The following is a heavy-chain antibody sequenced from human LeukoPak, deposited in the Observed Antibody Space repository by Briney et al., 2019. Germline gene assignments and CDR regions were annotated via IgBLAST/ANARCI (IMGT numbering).Heavy chain of an antibody. CDR3: ARNPPMGVYYYFYYSMDV. CDR2: IKQDGSEK. CDR1: GFTFSSYW. J-gene: IGHJ6*02. Sequence: PGGSLRLSCAASGFTFSSYWMTWVRHAPGKGLEWVANIKQDGSEKYYVDSVKGRFTISRDNAQNSLYLQMNSLRAEDTAVYYCARNPPMGVYYYFYYSMDVWGQGTTVTVSS. D-gene: IGHD3-10*01. V-gene: IGHV3-7*01.